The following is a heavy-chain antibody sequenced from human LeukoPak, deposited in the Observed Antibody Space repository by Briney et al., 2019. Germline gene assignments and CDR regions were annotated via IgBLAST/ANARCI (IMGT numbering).Heavy chain of an antibody. V-gene: IGHV1-18*01. CDR2: ISPYTGNT. CDR1: NYTFTSHG. Sequence: ASVEVSCKASNYTFTSHGISWVRQAPGQGLEWMGWISPYTGNTKYAQKFQGRVTMTTSTSTSIVYMELRSLRSDDTAVYFCAREGGTWVPFDYWGQGTLVTVSS. J-gene: IGHJ4*02. D-gene: IGHD1-1*01. CDR3: AREGGTWVPFDY.